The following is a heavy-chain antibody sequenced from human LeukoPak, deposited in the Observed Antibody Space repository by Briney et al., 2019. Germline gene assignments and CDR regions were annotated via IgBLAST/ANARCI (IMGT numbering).Heavy chain of an antibody. Sequence: ASVKVSCKASGYTFTSYDINWVRQATGQGLEWMGWMNPNSGNTGYAQKFQGRVTITRNTSISTAYMELSSLRSEDTAVYYCARVRRGSRRLYYFDYWGQGTLVTVSS. J-gene: IGHJ4*02. CDR3: ARVRRGSRRLYYFDY. V-gene: IGHV1-8*03. CDR1: GYTFTSYD. CDR2: MNPNSGNT. D-gene: IGHD1-14*01.